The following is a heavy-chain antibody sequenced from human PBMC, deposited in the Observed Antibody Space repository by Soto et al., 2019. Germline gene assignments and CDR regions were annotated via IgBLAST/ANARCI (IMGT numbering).Heavy chain of an antibody. J-gene: IGHJ4*02. CDR3: TKYTFGAWDS. CDR1: EITRNIYL. CDR2: INPESTTL. V-gene: IGHV3-74*01. D-gene: IGHD2-2*02. Sequence: GGSLRLSCTASEITRNIYLMHWIRQAPGKGLVWVSRINPESTTLTYADSVTGRFTISRDSAKNTLYLQMNGLSAEDTAIYYCTKYTFGAWDSWGQGTLVTVSS.